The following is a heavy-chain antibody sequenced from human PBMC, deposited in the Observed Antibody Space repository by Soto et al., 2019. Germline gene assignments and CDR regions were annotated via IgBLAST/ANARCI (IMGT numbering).Heavy chain of an antibody. J-gene: IGHJ6*02. D-gene: IGHD3-10*01. Sequence: TLSLTCTVSGGSISSGDYYWSWIRQPPGKGLEWIGYIYYSGSTYYNPSLKSRVTISVDTSKNQFSLKLSSVTAADTAVYYCARGSLWFGEPSPYYYGMDVWGQGTTVTVSS. CDR2: IYYSGST. CDR1: GGSISSGDYY. V-gene: IGHV4-30-4*01. CDR3: ARGSLWFGEPSPYYYGMDV.